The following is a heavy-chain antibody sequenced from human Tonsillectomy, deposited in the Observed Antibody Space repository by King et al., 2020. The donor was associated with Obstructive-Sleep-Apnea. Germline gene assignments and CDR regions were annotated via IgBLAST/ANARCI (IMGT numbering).Heavy chain of an antibody. D-gene: IGHD3-22*01. Sequence: VQLVESRTEVKKPGESLNISCTASGYRFTNYWIGWVRQMAGRGLEWMGVIHPGKSETRYNPSFQGQVTVSVEKSNSAAYLQWSSLRASDPAIYYCARLPPVYYYDNSGHVSDAFDFWGQGTVVIVSS. CDR1: GYRFTNYW. V-gene: IGHV5-51*01. CDR2: IHPGKSET. CDR3: ARLPPVYYYDNSGHVSDAFDF. J-gene: IGHJ3*01.